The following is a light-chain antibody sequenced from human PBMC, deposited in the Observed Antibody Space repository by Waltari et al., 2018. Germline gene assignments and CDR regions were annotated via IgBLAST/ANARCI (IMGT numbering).Light chain of an antibody. CDR2: WAS. CDR1: QSVLYSPNNKNY. V-gene: IGKV4-1*01. CDR3: QQYYSTPT. J-gene: IGKJ2*01. Sequence: DIVMTQSPDSLAVSLGERATINCKSSQSVLYSPNNKNYLAWYQQRPGQPPKLLIYWASTRESGVPDRFSGSGSGTDFTLTISSLQAEDVAVYYCQQYYSTPTFGRGTKLEIK.